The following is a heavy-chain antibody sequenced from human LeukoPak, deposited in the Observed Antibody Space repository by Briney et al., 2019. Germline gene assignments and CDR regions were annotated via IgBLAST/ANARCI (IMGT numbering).Heavy chain of an antibody. V-gene: IGHV4-61*05. D-gene: IGHD6-19*01. J-gene: IGHJ4*02. CDR2: IYYSGST. Sequence: SETLSLTCTVSGGSISSTTYYWSWIRQPPGKGLEWIGYIYYSGSTNYNPSLKSRVTISVDTSKNQFSLKLSSVTAADTAVYYCARISSSGWYHFDYWGQGTLVTVSS. CDR1: GGSISSTTYY. CDR3: ARISSSGWYHFDY.